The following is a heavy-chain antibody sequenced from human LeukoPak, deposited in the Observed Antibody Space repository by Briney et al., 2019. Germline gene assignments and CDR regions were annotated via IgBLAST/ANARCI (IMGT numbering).Heavy chain of an antibody. CDR3: ATRPSGDPFEY. J-gene: IGHJ4*02. CDR1: GYICTGYY. V-gene: IGHV1-2*02. Sequence: ASVKVSCKASGYICTGYYMHWVRQAPGLGLEWMGWINPNSGDTNYAQKFLGRVTMTRDTSTSTAFMELSSLRSDDTAVYYCATRPSGDPFEYWGQGTLVTVSS. D-gene: IGHD5-24*01. CDR2: INPNSGDT.